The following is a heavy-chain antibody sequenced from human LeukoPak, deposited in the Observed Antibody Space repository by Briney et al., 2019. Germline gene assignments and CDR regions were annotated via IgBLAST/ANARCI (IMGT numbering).Heavy chain of an antibody. D-gene: IGHD3-10*01. Sequence: PGGSLRLSCAASGFTFSSYWMSWVRQAPGKGLEWVANIKQDGSEKYYVDSVKGRFTISRDNSKNTLYLQMNSLRAEDTAVYFCAKCDRSDSGSSYGAFDIWGQGTMVTVSS. CDR2: IKQDGSEK. CDR3: AKCDRSDSGSSYGAFDI. V-gene: IGHV3-7*05. CDR1: GFTFSSYW. J-gene: IGHJ3*02.